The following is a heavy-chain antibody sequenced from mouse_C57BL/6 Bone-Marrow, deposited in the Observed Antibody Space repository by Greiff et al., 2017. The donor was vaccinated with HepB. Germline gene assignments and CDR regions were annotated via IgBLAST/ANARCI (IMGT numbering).Heavy chain of an antibody. Sequence: QVQLKQPGAELVMPGASVKLSCKASGYTFTSYWMHWVKQRPGQGLEWIGEIDPSDSYTNYNQKFKGKSTLTVDKSSSTAYMQLSSLTSEDSAVYYCARLYFDVWGTGTTVTVSS. CDR2: IDPSDSYT. V-gene: IGHV1-69*01. J-gene: IGHJ1*03. CDR3: ARLYFDV. CDR1: GYTFTSYW.